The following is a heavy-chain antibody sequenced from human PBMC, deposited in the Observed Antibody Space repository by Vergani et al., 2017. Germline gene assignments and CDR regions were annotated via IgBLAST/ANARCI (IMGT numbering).Heavy chain of an antibody. CDR3: ARVVLRFPGRIDP. CDR2: INPNSGDT. Sequence: QVQLVQSGAEVKKPGASVKVSCKTSGYTFTGYYMYWVRQAPGQGLEWMGWINPNSGDTHYAQKFQGRVTMTTDTSTSTAYMELRSLRSDDTAVYYCARVVLRFPGRIDPWGQGTLVTVSS. CDR1: GYTFTGYY. D-gene: IGHD3-3*01. V-gene: IGHV1-2*02. J-gene: IGHJ5*02.